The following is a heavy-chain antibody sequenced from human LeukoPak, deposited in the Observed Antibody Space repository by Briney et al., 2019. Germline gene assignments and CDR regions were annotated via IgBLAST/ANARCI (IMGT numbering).Heavy chain of an antibody. J-gene: IGHJ6*02. CDR3: ARWGATAYYYYYGMDV. D-gene: IGHD4/OR15-4a*01. CDR2: ISAYNGNT. Sequence: ASVKVSCKASGYTFTSYGISSVRQAPGQGLEWMGWISAYNGNTNYAQKLQGRVTMTTDTSTSTAYMELRSLRSDDTAVYYCARWGATAYYYYYGMDVWGQGTTVTVSS. V-gene: IGHV1-18*01. CDR1: GYTFTSYG.